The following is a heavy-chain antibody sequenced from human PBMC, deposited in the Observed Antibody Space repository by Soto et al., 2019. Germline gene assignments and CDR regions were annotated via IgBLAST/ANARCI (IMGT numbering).Heavy chain of an antibody. Sequence: GGSLRLSCAASGFTFSSYSMNWVRQAPGKGLEWVSYISSSSSTIYYADSVKGRFTISRDNAKNSLYLQMNSLRDEDTAVYYCARHRPKESRLDAFDIWGQGTMVTVSS. J-gene: IGHJ3*02. CDR3: ARHRPKESRLDAFDI. D-gene: IGHD2-2*01. CDR1: GFTFSSYS. CDR2: ISSSSSTI. V-gene: IGHV3-48*02.